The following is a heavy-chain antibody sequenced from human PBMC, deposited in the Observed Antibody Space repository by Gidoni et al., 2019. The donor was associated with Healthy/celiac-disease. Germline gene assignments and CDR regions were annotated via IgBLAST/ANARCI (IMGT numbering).Heavy chain of an antibody. CDR2: TIGSGGST. V-gene: IGHV3-23*01. J-gene: IGHJ4*02. CDR1: GFTFSSYA. CDR3: AKDQRSGQNTFDY. D-gene: IGHD6-25*01. Sequence: EVQLLESGGGLLQPGGSLRLSCAASGFTFSSYAMRWVRQAPGKGLELVSATIGSGGSTYYADSVKGRFTISRDNAKNTLYLQMNSLSAEDTAVYYCAKDQRSGQNTFDYWGQGTLVTVSS.